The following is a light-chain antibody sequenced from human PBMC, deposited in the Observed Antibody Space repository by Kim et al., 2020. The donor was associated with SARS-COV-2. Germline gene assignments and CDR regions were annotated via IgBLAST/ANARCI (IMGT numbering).Light chain of an antibody. CDR2: WAS. Sequence: ATINCKSSQSVFNSSNIKNYLAWYQHKAGQPPKLLFYWASTRESGVPDRFRASGSGTDFTLTISSLQAEDVAVYYCQQYYRTPPTFGGGTKVDIK. V-gene: IGKV4-1*01. CDR1: QSVFNSSNIKNY. J-gene: IGKJ4*01. CDR3: QQYYRTPPT.